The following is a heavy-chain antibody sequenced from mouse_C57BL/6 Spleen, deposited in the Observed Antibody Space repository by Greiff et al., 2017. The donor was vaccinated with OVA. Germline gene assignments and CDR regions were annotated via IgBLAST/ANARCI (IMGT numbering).Heavy chain of an antibody. D-gene: IGHD1-1*01. CDR1: GFTFSDYG. Sequence: EVNLVESGGGLVKPGGSLKLSCAASGFTFSDYGMHWVRQAPEKGLEWVAYISSGSSTIYYADTVKGRFTISRDNAKNTLFLQMTSLRSEDTAMYYCARQEGYYYGSSLSNWGQGTTLTVSS. V-gene: IGHV5-17*01. CDR2: ISSGSSTI. J-gene: IGHJ2*01. CDR3: ARQEGYYYGSSLSN.